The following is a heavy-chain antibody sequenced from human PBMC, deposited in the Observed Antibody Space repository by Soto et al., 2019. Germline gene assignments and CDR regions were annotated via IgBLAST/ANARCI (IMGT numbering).Heavy chain of an antibody. J-gene: IGHJ4*02. CDR2: IIPIFGTA. V-gene: IGHV1-69*01. D-gene: IGHD4-4*01. Sequence: QVPLVQSGAEVKKPGSSVKVSCKASGGTFSSYAISWVRQAPGQGLEWMGGIIPIFGTANYAQKFQGRVTITADESTSTAYMELSSLRSEDTAVYYCARDRAWGRNTVTTFDYCGQGTLVTVSS. CDR3: ARDRAWGRNTVTTFDY. CDR1: GGTFSSYA.